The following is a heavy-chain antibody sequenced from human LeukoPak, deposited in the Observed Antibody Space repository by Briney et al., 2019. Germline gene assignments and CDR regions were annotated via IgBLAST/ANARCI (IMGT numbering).Heavy chain of an antibody. CDR2: ISYDGSNK. V-gene: IGHV3-30*04. CDR1: GFTFSSYS. CDR3: ARDLVGYGGGFDY. D-gene: IGHD4-23*01. J-gene: IGHJ4*02. Sequence: GGSLRLSCAGSGFTFSSYSIHWVRQVSGKGLEWVAVISYDGSNKYYADSVKGRFTISRDNSRNTVYLQMNSLRPEDTAVYFCARDLVGYGGGFDYWGQGTLVTVSS.